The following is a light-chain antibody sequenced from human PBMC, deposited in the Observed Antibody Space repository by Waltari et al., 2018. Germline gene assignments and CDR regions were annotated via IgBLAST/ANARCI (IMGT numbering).Light chain of an antibody. CDR2: GAS. CDR3: QQTNTMPWT. V-gene: IGKV1-39*01. J-gene: IGKJ1*01. Sequence: DIQLTQSPSSLPATIGDRVTVSCRVSQSITRYLNWYQLQPGKAPKLLIYGASTLQSGIPSRFSGSGSGTDFTLTISSLQPEDFGIYYCQQTNTMPWTFGQGTKVEIK. CDR1: QSITRY.